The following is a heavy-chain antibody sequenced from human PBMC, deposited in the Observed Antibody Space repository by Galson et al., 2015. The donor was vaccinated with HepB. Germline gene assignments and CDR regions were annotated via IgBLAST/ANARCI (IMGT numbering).Heavy chain of an antibody. CDR1: GFTFSSYA. V-gene: IGHV3-30-3*01. Sequence: SLRLSCAASGFTFSSYAMHWVRQAPGKGLEWVAVISYDGSNKYYADSVKGRFTISRDNSKNTLYLQMNSLRAEDTAVYYCARERGARAGSFYYYGMDVWGQGTTVTVSS. CDR2: ISYDGSNK. CDR3: ARERGARAGSFYYYGMDV. J-gene: IGHJ6*02. D-gene: IGHD6-6*01.